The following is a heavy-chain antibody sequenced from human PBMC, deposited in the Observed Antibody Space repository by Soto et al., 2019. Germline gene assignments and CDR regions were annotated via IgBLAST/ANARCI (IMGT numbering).Heavy chain of an antibody. D-gene: IGHD6-19*01. Sequence: GGSLRLSCAASGFTFSSYAMHWVRQAPGKGLEWVAVISYDGSNKYYADSVKGRFTISRDNSKNTLYLQMNSLRAEDTAVYYCAREDGYNSGWTGIGYYYYGMDVWGQGTTVTVSS. CDR2: ISYDGSNK. J-gene: IGHJ6*02. CDR1: GFTFSSYA. CDR3: AREDGYNSGWTGIGYYYYGMDV. V-gene: IGHV3-30-3*01.